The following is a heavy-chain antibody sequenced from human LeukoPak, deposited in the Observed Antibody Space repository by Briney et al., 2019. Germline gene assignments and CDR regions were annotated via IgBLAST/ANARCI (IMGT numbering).Heavy chain of an antibody. CDR1: GGSFSGYY. V-gene: IGHV4-34*01. J-gene: IGHJ4*02. D-gene: IGHD3-10*01. CDR3: ARGRLLWFGELIPLGY. CDR2: INHSGST. Sequence: SETLSLTCAVYGGSFSGYYWSWIRQPPGKGLEWIGEINHSGSTNYNPSLKSRVTISVDTSKNQFSLKLSSVTAADTAVCYCARGRLLWFGELIPLGYWGQGTLVTVSS.